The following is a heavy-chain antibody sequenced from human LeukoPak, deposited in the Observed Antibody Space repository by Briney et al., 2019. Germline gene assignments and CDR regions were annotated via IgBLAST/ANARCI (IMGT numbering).Heavy chain of an antibody. CDR3: ARMGIADDY. CDR2: IYTSGST. V-gene: IGHV4-61*02. J-gene: IGHJ4*02. D-gene: IGHD6-13*01. CDR1: GGSISSGSYY. Sequence: SETLSLTCTVSGGSISSGSYYWSWIRQPAGKGLEWIGRIYTSGSTNYNPSPKSRVTISVDTSKNQFSLKLSSVTAADTAVYYCARMGIADDYWGQGTLVTVSS.